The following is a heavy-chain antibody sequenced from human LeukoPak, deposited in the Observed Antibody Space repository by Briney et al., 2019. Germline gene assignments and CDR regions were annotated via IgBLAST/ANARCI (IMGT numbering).Heavy chain of an antibody. CDR2: IYHSGST. J-gene: IGHJ4*02. V-gene: IGHV4-4*08. D-gene: IGHD4-17*01. Sequence: SETLSLTCTVSGGSISSYYWSWIRQPPGKGLEWIGYIYHSGSTNYNPSLKSRVAISVDTSKNHFSLNLSSVTAADTAVYYCAKEHGDYGGDRGALVTVSS. CDR3: AKEHGDYG. CDR1: GGSISSYY.